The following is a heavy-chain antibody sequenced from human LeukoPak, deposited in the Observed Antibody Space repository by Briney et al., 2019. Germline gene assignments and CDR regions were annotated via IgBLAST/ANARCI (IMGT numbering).Heavy chain of an antibody. J-gene: IGHJ6*02. CDR1: GFTVSSNY. CDR3: AREIGTTVTTGAGMDV. D-gene: IGHD4-17*01. Sequence: GGSLRLSCAASGFTVSSNYMSWVRQAPGKGLEWVSVTYSGGSTYYADSVKGRFTISRDNSKNTLYLQMNSLRAEDTAVYYCAREIGTTVTTGAGMDVWGQGTTVTVSS. CDR2: TYSGGST. V-gene: IGHV3-53*01.